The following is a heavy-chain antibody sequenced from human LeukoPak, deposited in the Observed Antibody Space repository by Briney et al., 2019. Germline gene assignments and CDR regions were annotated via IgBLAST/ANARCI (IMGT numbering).Heavy chain of an antibody. CDR3: FPMGGRIVGATDDAFDI. CDR2: IYYSGST. Sequence: SETLPLTCTVSGGSISSSSYYWGWIRQPPGKGLEWIGSIYYSGSTYYNPSLKSRVTISVDTSKNQFSLKLSSVTAADTAVYYCFPMGGRIVGATDDAFDIWGQGTMVTVSS. CDR1: GGSISSSSYY. J-gene: IGHJ3*02. V-gene: IGHV4-39*07. D-gene: IGHD1-26*01.